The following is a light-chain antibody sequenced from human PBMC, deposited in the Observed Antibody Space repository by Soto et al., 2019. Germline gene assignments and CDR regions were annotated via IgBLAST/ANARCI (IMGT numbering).Light chain of an antibody. CDR2: EVS. Sequence: QSVLTQPASVSGSPGQSITISCTGTSSDVGCYNYVSWYQQHPGKAPKLMIYEVSNRPSGVSNRFSGSKSGNSASLTISGLQAEDEADYYCSSYTSISTWVFGGGTKLTVL. CDR3: SSYTSISTWV. V-gene: IGLV2-14*01. J-gene: IGLJ3*02. CDR1: SSDVGCYNY.